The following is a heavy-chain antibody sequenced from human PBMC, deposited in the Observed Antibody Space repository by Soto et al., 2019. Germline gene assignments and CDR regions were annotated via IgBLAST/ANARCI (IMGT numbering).Heavy chain of an antibody. CDR1: GGTFSSYA. D-gene: IGHD5-12*01. J-gene: IGHJ4*02. Sequence: QVQLVKSGAEVKKPGSSVKVSCKASGGTFSSYAISWVRQAPGQGLEWMGGIIPIFGTANYAQKFQGRVTITADESTSTAYMELSSLRSEDTAVYYCAREDLGDGYNSGIFDYWGQGTLVTVSS. CDR3: AREDLGDGYNSGIFDY. V-gene: IGHV1-69*01. CDR2: IIPIFGTA.